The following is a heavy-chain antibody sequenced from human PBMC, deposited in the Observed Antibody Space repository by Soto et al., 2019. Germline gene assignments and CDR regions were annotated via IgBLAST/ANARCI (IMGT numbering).Heavy chain of an antibody. D-gene: IGHD4-17*01. Sequence: XSVKVSCKASGYTFTGYYMHWVRQAPGQGLEWMGWINPNSGGTNYAQKFQGWVTMTRDTSISTAYMELSRLRSDDTAVYYCARGNTLRRSAGWDAFDIWGQGTMVTV. CDR1: GYTFTGYY. V-gene: IGHV1-2*04. CDR2: INPNSGGT. J-gene: IGHJ3*02. CDR3: ARGNTLRRSAGWDAFDI.